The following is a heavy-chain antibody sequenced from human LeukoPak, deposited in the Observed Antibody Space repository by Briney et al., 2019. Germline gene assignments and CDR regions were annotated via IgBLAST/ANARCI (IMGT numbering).Heavy chain of an antibody. D-gene: IGHD3-22*01. CDR2: IYYSGTT. CDR1: GGPISSSSFY. J-gene: IGHJ4*02. CDR3: ARQGYDSSASLYYFDF. Sequence: PSETLSLTCTVSGGPISSSSFYWGWIRQPPGKGLEWIGSIYYSGTTFYNPSLRTRVTISVDTSKNQFSLRLSSVTAADTAVYYCARQGYDSSASLYYFDFWGQGTLVTVSS. V-gene: IGHV4-39*01.